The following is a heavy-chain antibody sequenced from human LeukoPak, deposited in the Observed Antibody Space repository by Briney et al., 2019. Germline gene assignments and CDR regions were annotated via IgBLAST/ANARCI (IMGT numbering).Heavy chain of an antibody. V-gene: IGHV3-30*01. Sequence: PGGSLRLSCAASGFTFSSYAMHWVRQAPGKGLEWVAVISSDGNSEDSADSVKGRFTISRDNSKNTLYLQMNSLRAEDTAVYYCKLRGRSGQLVPLDYWGQGTLVIVSS. CDR3: KLRGRSGQLVPLDY. CDR1: GFTFSSYA. D-gene: IGHD6-6*01. J-gene: IGHJ4*02. CDR2: ISSDGNSE.